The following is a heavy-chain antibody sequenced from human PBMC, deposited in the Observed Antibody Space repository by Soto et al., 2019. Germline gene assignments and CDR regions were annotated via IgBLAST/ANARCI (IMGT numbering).Heavy chain of an antibody. J-gene: IGHJ5*02. CDR3: ARGVGSGSYYNQYNWFDP. CDR2: ISANNGNT. D-gene: IGHD3-10*01. Sequence: EASVKVSCKASGYTFTSYGINWVRQAPGQGLEWMGWISANNGNTHYAQKLQGRVTMTTDTSTSTAYMELRSLRSDDTAVYYCARGVGSGSYYNQYNWFDPWGQGTLVTVSS. CDR1: GYTFTSYG. V-gene: IGHV1-18*01.